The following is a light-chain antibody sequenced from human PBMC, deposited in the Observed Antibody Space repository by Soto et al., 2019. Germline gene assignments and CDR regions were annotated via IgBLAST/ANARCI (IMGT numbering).Light chain of an antibody. V-gene: IGKV1-5*01. J-gene: IGKJ2*01. CDR1: QSISTW. CDR2: DAS. Sequence: DIQITQSPSTLSASVGDRVTITCRASQSISTWLAWCQQKPGKAPKLLISDASHLESGVTSRFTGSGSGTEFTLTISSLQPDDSETFYCQQYNDYTKFGQGTKLE. CDR3: QQYNDYTK.